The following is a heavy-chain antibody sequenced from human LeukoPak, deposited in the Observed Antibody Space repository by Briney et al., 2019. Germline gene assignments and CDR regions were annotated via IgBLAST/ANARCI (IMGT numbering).Heavy chain of an antibody. D-gene: IGHD2-21*01. CDR2: IYHSGSN. CDR1: SGSISSGGYS. Sequence: PSETLSLTCAVSSGSISSGGYSWSWIRQAPGKVLEWIGYIYHSGSNYYNPSLKSRVTMSVDRSKNQFSLSLSSVTAADTAVYYCARVPIAIGAFDIWGQGTMVTVSS. V-gene: IGHV4-30-2*01. CDR3: ARVPIAIGAFDI. J-gene: IGHJ3*02.